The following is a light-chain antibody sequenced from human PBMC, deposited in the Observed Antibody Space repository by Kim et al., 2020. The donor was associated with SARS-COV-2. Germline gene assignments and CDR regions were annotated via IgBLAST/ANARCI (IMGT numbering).Light chain of an antibody. CDR1: KLGDKY. Sequence: SYELTQPPSVSVSPGQTASITCSGDKLGDKYVYWYQLKAGQSPVLVIYQDTKRPSGIPERFSGSNSGNTATLTISGTQAMDEADYYCQAWDGTAVFGGGTKLTVL. J-gene: IGLJ3*02. V-gene: IGLV3-1*01. CDR3: QAWDGTAV. CDR2: QDT.